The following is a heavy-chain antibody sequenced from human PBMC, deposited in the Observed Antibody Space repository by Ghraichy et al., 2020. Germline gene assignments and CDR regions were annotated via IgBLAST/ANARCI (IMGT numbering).Heavy chain of an antibody. CDR3: ARGSKNYYDSSGYPQGDY. V-gene: IGHV1-18*01. Sequence: ASVKVSCKASGYTFTSYGISWVRQAPGQGLEWMGWISAYNGNTNYAQKLQGRVTMTTDTSTSTAYMELRSLRSDDTAVYYCARGSKNYYDSSGYPQGDYWGQGTLVTVSS. CDR1: GYTFTSYG. CDR2: ISAYNGNT. D-gene: IGHD3-22*01. J-gene: IGHJ4*02.